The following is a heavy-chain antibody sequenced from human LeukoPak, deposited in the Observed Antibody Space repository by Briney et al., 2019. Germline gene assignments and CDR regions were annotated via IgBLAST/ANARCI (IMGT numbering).Heavy chain of an antibody. CDR1: GYTFTGYY. V-gene: IGHV1-2*02. D-gene: IGHD2-2*01. Sequence: ASVKVSCKASGYTFTGYYIHWVRQAPGQRLDWMGWINPNSGGTNYAQKFQGRVTMTSDTSISTAYMEVSRLSSDDTAVYYCAPAQGSTWYFDYWGQGTLVTVSS. CDR3: APAQGSTWYFDY. J-gene: IGHJ4*02. CDR2: INPNSGGT.